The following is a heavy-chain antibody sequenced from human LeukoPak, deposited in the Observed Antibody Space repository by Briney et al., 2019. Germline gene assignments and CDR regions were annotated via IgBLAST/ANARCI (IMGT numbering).Heavy chain of an antibody. D-gene: IGHD5-24*01. CDR1: GGSISSYY. CDR3: AREKRDGYGNDALDI. V-gene: IGHV4-59*01. Sequence: SETLSLTCTVSGGSISSYYWSWIRQPPGKGLEWIGYIYYSGSTNYNPSLKSRVTISVDTSKNQFSLKLSSVTAADTAVYYCAREKRDGYGNDALDIWGQGTMVTVSS. CDR2: IYYSGST. J-gene: IGHJ3*02.